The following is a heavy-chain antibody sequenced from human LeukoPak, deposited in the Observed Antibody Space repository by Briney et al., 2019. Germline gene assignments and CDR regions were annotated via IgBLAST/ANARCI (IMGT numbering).Heavy chain of an antibody. J-gene: IGHJ6*02. CDR1: GFTFSSYW. D-gene: IGHD5-12*01. CDR3: ARDYRSSGFNIIDV. Sequence: GGSLRLSCAASGFTFSSYWMSWVRQAPGKGLEWVAYISQGGSDKYYADSVQGRFTISRDNAKNSLYLQMSSLRVEETVFYYWARDYRSSGFNIIDVWGQGTTVTVSS. CDR2: ISQGGSDK. V-gene: IGHV3-7*01.